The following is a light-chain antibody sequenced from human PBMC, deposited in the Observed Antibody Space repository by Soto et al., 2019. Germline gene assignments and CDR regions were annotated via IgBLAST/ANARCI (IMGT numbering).Light chain of an antibody. CDR3: QQFYATPHS. CDR1: QSVLYSSNNLNY. Sequence: DIVMTQSPDSLAVSLGERATINCKSSQSVLYSSNNLNYIAGYQQRPRQPPKLLIYLASNRESGVPDRFSGSGSGTDFTLTISSLQADDVAVYYCQQFYATPHSFGGGTKVEIK. V-gene: IGKV4-1*01. J-gene: IGKJ4*01. CDR2: LAS.